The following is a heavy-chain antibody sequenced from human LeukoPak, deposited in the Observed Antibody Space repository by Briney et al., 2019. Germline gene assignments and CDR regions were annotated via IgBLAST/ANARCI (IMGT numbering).Heavy chain of an antibody. CDR2: ISSSGSTI. Sequence: PGGSLRLSCAASGFTFSDYYMSWIRQAPGKGLEWVSYISSSGSTIYYADSVKGRFTISRDNAKNSLYLQMNSLRAEGTAVYYCARAWLGGYDYASYFDYWGQGTLVTVSS. V-gene: IGHV3-11*01. J-gene: IGHJ4*02. CDR1: GFTFSDYY. D-gene: IGHD5-12*01. CDR3: ARAWLGGYDYASYFDY.